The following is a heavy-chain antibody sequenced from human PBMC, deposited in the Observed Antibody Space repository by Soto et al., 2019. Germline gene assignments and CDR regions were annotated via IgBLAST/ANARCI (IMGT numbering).Heavy chain of an antibody. V-gene: IGHV4-39*01. D-gene: IGHD5-18*01. CDR3: AREGHVDTAMVNSLDY. Sequence: SETLSLTCTVSGGSISSSSYYWGWIRQPPGKGLEWIGSIYYSGSTYYNPSLKSRVTISVDTSKNQFSLKLSSVTAADTAVYYCAREGHVDTAMVNSLDYWGQGTLVTVSS. CDR2: IYYSGST. J-gene: IGHJ4*02. CDR1: GGSISSSSYY.